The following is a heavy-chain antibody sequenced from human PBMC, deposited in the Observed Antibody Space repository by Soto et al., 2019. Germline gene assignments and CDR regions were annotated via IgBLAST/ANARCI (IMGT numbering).Heavy chain of an antibody. CDR3: ARDLLYSSRSTVGFEH. J-gene: IGHJ4*03. Sequence: QVQLVQSGTEVKKPGASVKVSCKASGYTFTNYGISWVRQAPGQGLEWLAWINTYNAHTNYAQKLQGRFTVTTDTSTSTAYMELRTLRSDDTAVYYCARDLLYSSRSTVGFEHWGKGNMVTVSS. V-gene: IGHV1-18*01. CDR1: GYTFTNYG. D-gene: IGHD6-13*01. CDR2: INTYNAHT.